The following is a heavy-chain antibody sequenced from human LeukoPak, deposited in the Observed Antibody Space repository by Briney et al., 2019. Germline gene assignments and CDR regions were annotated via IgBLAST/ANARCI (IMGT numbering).Heavy chain of an antibody. CDR2: MFYGGST. V-gene: IGHV4-61*01. CDR1: GGSISDYSYY. Sequence: NPSETLSLICTVSGGSISDYSYYWSWIRQPPGKGLEWIGYMFYGGSTNYNPYLKSRVTISVDTSKNQFSLKLSSVTAADTAVYYCARDGYYDSSGYYSRTFDYWGQGTLVTVSS. J-gene: IGHJ4*02. D-gene: IGHD3-22*01. CDR3: ARDGYYDSSGYYSRTFDY.